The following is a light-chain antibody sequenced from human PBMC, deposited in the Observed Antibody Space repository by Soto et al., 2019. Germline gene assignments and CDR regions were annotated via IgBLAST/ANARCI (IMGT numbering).Light chain of an antibody. Sequence: EIGLTQSPGTLSLSPGERATLSCRASQNIYSNYLAWYQRRPGQAPRLLIYGASIMATGIPDRFSGSRSGVDLTLIISMLEPEDFAVYYCQHEVISPLTFGQGAKVDI. J-gene: IGKJ1*01. CDR1: QNIYSNY. CDR3: QHEVISPLT. V-gene: IGKV3-20*01. CDR2: GAS.